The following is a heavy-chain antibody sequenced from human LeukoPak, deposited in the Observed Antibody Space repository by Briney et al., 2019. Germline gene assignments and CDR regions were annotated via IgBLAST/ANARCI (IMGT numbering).Heavy chain of an antibody. J-gene: IGHJ4*02. Sequence: PSETLSLTCTVSGGSISSYYWSWIRQPPGKGLEWIGYIYYSGSTNYNPSLKSRVTISVDTSKNQFSLKLSSVTAADTAVYYCARGPPSSPDYDILTGYYNFAYWGQGTLVTVSS. V-gene: IGHV4-59*12. CDR3: ARGPPSSPDYDILTGYYNFAY. CDR1: GGSISSYY. D-gene: IGHD3-9*01. CDR2: IYYSGST.